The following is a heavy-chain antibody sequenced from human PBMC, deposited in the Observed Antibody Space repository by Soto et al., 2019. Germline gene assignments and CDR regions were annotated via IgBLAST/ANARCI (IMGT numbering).Heavy chain of an antibody. J-gene: IGHJ4*02. CDR2: ISSSSSTI. CDR1: GFTFSSYS. CDR3: ARGGVFSGGSCNFDY. V-gene: IGHV3-48*01. Sequence: EVQLVESGGGLVQPGGSLRLSCAASGFTFSSYSMNWVRQAPGKGLEWVSYISSSSSTIYYADSVKGRFTISRDNAKNSLYLQMNSLRAEDTAVYYCARGGVFSGGSCNFDYWGQGTLVTVSS. D-gene: IGHD2-15*01.